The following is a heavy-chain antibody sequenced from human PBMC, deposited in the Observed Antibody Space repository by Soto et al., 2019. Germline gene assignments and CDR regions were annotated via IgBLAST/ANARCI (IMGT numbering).Heavy chain of an antibody. CDR1: GFTFSSYA. V-gene: IGHV3-23*01. D-gene: IGHD2-2*01. J-gene: IGHJ5*02. Sequence: PGGSLRLSCAASGFTFSSYAMSWVRQAPGKGLEWVSAISGSGGSTYYADSVKGRFTISRDNSKNTLYLQMNSLRAEDTAVYYCAKLKGGIVVVPAAPHRNPPINWFDPWGQGTLVTVSS. CDR3: AKLKGGIVVVPAAPHRNPPINWFDP. CDR2: ISGSGGST.